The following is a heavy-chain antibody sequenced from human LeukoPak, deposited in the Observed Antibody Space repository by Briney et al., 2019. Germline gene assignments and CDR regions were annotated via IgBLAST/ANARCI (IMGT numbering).Heavy chain of an antibody. Sequence: SETLSLTCTVSGGSISTYFWSWIRQPPGKGLEWIGTIYYSGSTYYNASLKSRLTISVDTSKNQFSLKLSSVTAADTAVYYCARLSGGTQWLAPFDYWGQGTLVTVSS. V-gene: IGHV4-39*01. CDR2: IYYSGST. CDR1: GGSISTYF. J-gene: IGHJ4*02. CDR3: ARLSGGTQWLAPFDY. D-gene: IGHD6-19*01.